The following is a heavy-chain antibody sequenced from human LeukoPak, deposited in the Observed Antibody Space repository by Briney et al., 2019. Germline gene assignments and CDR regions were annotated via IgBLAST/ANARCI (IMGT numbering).Heavy chain of an antibody. V-gene: IGHV1-2*02. CDR2: INPNSGGT. CDR3: ARDYSSGWFSGSFDY. D-gene: IGHD6-19*01. Sequence: ASVKVSCKASGYTFTGYYMHWVRQAPGQGLEWMGWINPNSGGTNYAQKFQGRVTMTRDTSISTAYMELSRLRSDDTAVYYCARDYSSGWFSGSFDYWGQGTLVTVSS. CDR1: GYTFTGYY. J-gene: IGHJ4*02.